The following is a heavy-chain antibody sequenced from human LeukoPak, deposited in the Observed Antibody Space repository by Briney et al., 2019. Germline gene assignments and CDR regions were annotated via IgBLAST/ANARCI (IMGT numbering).Heavy chain of an antibody. J-gene: IGHJ4*02. D-gene: IGHD3-22*01. CDR3: AKDLFTMIVVAITGDY. Sequence: GGSLRLSCAASGFTFSSYGMSWVRQAPGKGREWVSAISGSGGSTYYADSVKGRCTISRDNSKNTLYLQMNSLRAEDTAVYYCAKDLFTMIVVAITGDYWGQGTLVTVSS. CDR1: GFTFSSYG. V-gene: IGHV3-23*01. CDR2: ISGSGGST.